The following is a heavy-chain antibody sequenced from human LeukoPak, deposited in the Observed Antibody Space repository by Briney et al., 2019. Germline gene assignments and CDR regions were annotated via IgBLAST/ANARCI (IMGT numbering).Heavy chain of an antibody. J-gene: IGHJ4*02. D-gene: IGHD2-2*01. CDR2: FSAYNGNT. Sequence: ASVTASCKASGYTFTSYGISWVRQAPGQGLEWMGWFSAYNGNTNYAQKLQGRVTMTTDTSTSTVYMELRSLRSDDTAVYYCARDRDSTRSDYWGQGTLVTVSS. V-gene: IGHV1-18*01. CDR1: GYTFTSYG. CDR3: ARDRDSTRSDY.